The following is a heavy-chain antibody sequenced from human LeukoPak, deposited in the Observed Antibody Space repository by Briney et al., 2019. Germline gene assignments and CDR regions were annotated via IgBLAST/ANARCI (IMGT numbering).Heavy chain of an antibody. V-gene: IGHV4-59*08. Sequence: SETLSLTCTVSGGSISSYYWSWIRQPPGKGLEWIGYIYYSGSTNYNPSLKSRVTISVDTSKNQFSLKLSSVTAADTAVYYCARKPGYSGSYWYFDYWGQGMLVTVSS. CDR2: IYYSGST. J-gene: IGHJ4*02. CDR3: ARKPGYSGSYWYFDY. D-gene: IGHD5-12*01. CDR1: GGSISSYY.